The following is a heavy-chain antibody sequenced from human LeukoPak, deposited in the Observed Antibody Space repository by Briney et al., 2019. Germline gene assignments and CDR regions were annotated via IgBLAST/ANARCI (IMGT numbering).Heavy chain of an antibody. CDR1: GGSFSGYY. J-gene: IGHJ4*02. Sequence: SETLSLTCAVYGGSFSGYYWSWIRQPPGKGLEWIGEINHSGSTNYNPSLKSRVTISVDTSKNQFSLKLSSVTAADTAVYYCARGQIAVAVYFGYWGQGTLITVSS. CDR2: INHSGST. V-gene: IGHV4-34*01. D-gene: IGHD6-19*01. CDR3: ARGQIAVAVYFGY.